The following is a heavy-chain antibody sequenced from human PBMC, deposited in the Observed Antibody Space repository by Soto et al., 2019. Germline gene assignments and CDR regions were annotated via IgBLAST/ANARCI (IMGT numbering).Heavy chain of an antibody. V-gene: IGHV4-31*03. CDR3: ARTYYDFWSGYSPLYYFDY. Sequence: SETLSLTCTVSGGSISSGGYCWSWIRQHPGKGLEWIGYIYYSGSTYYNPSLKSRVTISVDTSKNQFSLKLSSVTAADTAVYYCARTYYDFWSGYSPLYYFDYWGQGTLVTVSS. D-gene: IGHD3-3*01. CDR1: GGSISSGGYC. CDR2: IYYSGST. J-gene: IGHJ4*02.